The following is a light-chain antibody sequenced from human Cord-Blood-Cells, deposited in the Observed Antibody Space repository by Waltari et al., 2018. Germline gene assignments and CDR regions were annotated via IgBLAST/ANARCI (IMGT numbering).Light chain of an antibody. CDR1: SSNIGSNT. Sequence: QSVLTQPPSASGTPGQRVTISCSGSSSNIGSNTVNWYQQLPGTAPKLLIYSNNQLPSGVPDRVSGSKSGTSASLAISGLQSEDEADYYCAAWDDSLNGPVFGGGTKLTVL. V-gene: IGLV1-44*01. CDR2: SNN. J-gene: IGLJ3*02. CDR3: AAWDDSLNGPV.